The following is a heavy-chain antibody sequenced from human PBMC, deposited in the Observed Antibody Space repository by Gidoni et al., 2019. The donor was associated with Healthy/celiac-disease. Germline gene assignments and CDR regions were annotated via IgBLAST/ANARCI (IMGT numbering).Heavy chain of an antibody. J-gene: IGHJ6*02. CDR2: ISYYGSNK. D-gene: IGHD2-2*01. V-gene: IGHV3-30-3*01. CDR1: GFTFSSYA. CDR3: ARDLQFPYCSSTSCPYYYYGMDV. Sequence: QVQLVESGGGVVQPGRSLRLSCAASGFTFSSYAMHWVRQAPGKGLEWVAVISYYGSNKYYAYSVKGRFTIARDNSKNTLDLQMNSLRAEDTAVYYCARDLQFPYCSSTSCPYYYYGMDVWGQGTTVTVSS.